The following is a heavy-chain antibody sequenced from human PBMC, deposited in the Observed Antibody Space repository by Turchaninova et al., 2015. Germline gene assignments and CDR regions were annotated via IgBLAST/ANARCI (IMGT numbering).Heavy chain of an antibody. CDR1: VYSLNSSYH. CDR3: ARYSGPCGATACYFDY. V-gene: IGHV4-38-2*01. Sequence: QVPLQESGPGLVKPSETLSLTCAVSVYSLNSSYHRVWVRPPPGAGLEWLATLYHGGTTYFNPSLRSRLTISGDTSKNQCSLGVTSVTAADTAVYYCARYSGPCGATACYFDYWGQGALVTVSS. D-gene: IGHD2-21*01. CDR2: LYHGGTT. J-gene: IGHJ4*02.